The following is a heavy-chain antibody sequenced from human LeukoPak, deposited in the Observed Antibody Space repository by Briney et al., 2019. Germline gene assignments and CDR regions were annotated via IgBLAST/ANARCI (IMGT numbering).Heavy chain of an antibody. J-gene: IGHJ4*02. CDR1: GFTFSSYG. CDR3: AREVPVTTFDY. Sequence: GGSLRLSCAASGFTFSSYGMHWVRQAPGKGLEWVAVIWYDGSNKYYADSVKGRFTISRDNSKNTLYLQMNSLRAEDTAVYYCAREVPVTTFDYWGQGTLVTVSS. CDR2: IWYDGSNK. V-gene: IGHV3-33*01. D-gene: IGHD1-14*01.